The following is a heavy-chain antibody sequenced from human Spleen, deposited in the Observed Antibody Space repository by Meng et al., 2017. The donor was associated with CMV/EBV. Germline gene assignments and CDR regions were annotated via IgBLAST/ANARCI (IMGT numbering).Heavy chain of an antibody. CDR3: ARQFSSGWYAEY. D-gene: IGHD6-19*01. V-gene: IGHV4-31*03. CDR2: IYYSGST. Sequence: SETLSLTCTVSGGSISSGGYYWSWIRQHPGKGLEWIGYIYYSGSTYYNPSLKSRVTISVDTSQNQFSLKVKSVTAADTAVYYCARQFSSGWYAEYWGPGTLVTVSS. J-gene: IGHJ4*02. CDR1: GGSISSGGYY.